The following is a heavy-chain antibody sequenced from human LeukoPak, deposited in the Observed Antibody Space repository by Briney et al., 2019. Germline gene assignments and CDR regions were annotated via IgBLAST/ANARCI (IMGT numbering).Heavy chain of an antibody. V-gene: IGHV3-23*01. D-gene: IGHD3-16*02. J-gene: IGHJ3*02. Sequence: GGPLRLSCAASGFTSSSYAMSWVREAPGKGLGWVSEISGSGGGIYYADSVKGRFTISRDNSKNTLYLQMNSLRAEDTAVYYCAKDPFRRGVIRDAFDIWGQGTMVTVSS. CDR2: ISGSGGGI. CDR1: GFTSSSYA. CDR3: AKDPFRRGVIRDAFDI.